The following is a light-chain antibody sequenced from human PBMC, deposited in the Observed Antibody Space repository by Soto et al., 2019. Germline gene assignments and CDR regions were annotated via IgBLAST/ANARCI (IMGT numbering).Light chain of an antibody. Sequence: QMTQSPSSVSASVGDIVTITCRARQAISSWLAWYQQKPGKAPKLLTYAASNLQSGVPSRFSGSGSGTDFTLTISSLQPEDFATDYCQQANSFPYTFGKGTKLEIK. V-gene: IGKV1-12*01. CDR1: QAISSW. CDR3: QQANSFPYT. J-gene: IGKJ2*01. CDR2: AAS.